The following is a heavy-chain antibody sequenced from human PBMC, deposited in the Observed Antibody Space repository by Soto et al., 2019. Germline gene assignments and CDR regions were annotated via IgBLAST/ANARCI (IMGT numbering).Heavy chain of an antibody. D-gene: IGHD6-19*01. V-gene: IGHV3-11*05. Sequence: GGSLRLSCEASGFTFSDYYMNWIRQAPGKGLEWVSYISSTSIYTNYADSVKGRFTISRDNAKNSLYLQMNSLRAEDTAVYYCARDGAARSSGWCSHGSDLWGQGTMVTVSS. CDR2: ISSTSIYT. CDR1: GFTFSDYY. CDR3: ARDGAARSSGWCSHGSDL. J-gene: IGHJ3*01.